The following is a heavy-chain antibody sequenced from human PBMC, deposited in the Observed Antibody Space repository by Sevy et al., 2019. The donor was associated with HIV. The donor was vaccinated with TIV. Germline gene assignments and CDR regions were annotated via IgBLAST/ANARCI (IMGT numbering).Heavy chain of an antibody. D-gene: IGHD3-16*01. Sequence: GGSLRLSCAAXXXXVSSXXMXWVRQAPGKGLEWVSIIYSGGSTYYADSVKGRFTISRDNSKNTLYLQMNSLRAEDTXVYYCAXDRRXXXLAGGYXXXGMXVWXQGTTVTVSS. V-gene: IGHV3-53*01. CDR3: AXDRRXXXLAGGYXXXGMXV. J-gene: IGHJ6*02. CDR1: XXXVSSXX. CDR2: IYSGGST.